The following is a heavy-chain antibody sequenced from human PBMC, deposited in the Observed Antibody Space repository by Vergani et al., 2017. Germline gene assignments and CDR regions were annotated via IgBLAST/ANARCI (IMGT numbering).Heavy chain of an antibody. Sequence: QVQLQESGSGLVKPSQTLSLTCAVSGGLISSGGYSWSWIRQPPGKGLEWIGYIYHSGSTYYNPSLKSRVTISVDRSKNQFSLKLSSVTAADTAVYYCARGYCSSTSCFNWFDPWGQGTLVTVSS. V-gene: IGHV4-30-2*01. D-gene: IGHD2-2*01. CDR1: GGLISSGGYS. CDR3: ARGYCSSTSCFNWFDP. J-gene: IGHJ5*02. CDR2: IYHSGST.